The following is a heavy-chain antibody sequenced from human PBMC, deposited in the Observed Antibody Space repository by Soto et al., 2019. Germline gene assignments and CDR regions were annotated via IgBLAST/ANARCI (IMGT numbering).Heavy chain of an antibody. D-gene: IGHD1-7*01. J-gene: IGHJ6*02. V-gene: IGHV3-30*18. CDR3: AKDLWNYVLGLYGMDV. CDR1: GFTFSSYV. Sequence: GGSLRLSCAASGFTFSSYVMHWVRQAPGKGLEWVAVISYDGINKYYADSVKGRFTISRDNSKNTLYLQMNSMRAEDTAVYYCAKDLWNYVLGLYGMDVWGQGTTVTFSS. CDR2: ISYDGINK.